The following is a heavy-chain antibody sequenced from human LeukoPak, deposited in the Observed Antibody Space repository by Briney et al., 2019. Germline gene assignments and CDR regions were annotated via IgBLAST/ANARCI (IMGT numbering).Heavy chain of an antibody. J-gene: IGHJ6*03. Sequence: GGSLRLSCAASGFAFNNYAMAWVRQAPGKGPEWVSTISIDGGRTYYADSVKGRFTVSRDTSKNTLYLQMNSLRAEDTAVYYCARKGIGSSRYQNMDVWGKGTTVTVSS. V-gene: IGHV3-23*01. CDR1: GFAFNNYA. D-gene: IGHD6-25*01. CDR3: ARKGIGSSRYQNMDV. CDR2: ISIDGGRT.